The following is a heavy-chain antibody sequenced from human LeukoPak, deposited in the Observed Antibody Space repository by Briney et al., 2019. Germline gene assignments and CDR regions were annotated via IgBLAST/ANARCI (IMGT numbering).Heavy chain of an antibody. Sequence: PSETLSLTCTVSGGSLSSGDYYWSWIRQPAGKGLEWIGRIYTSGSTNYNPSLKSRITISVDTSKNQFSLKLSSVTAADTAVYYCASIGYCSGGSCYSSLYYMDVWGKGTTVTVSS. CDR2: IYTSGST. J-gene: IGHJ6*03. CDR1: GGSLSSGDYY. CDR3: ASIGYCSGGSCYSSLYYMDV. D-gene: IGHD2-15*01. V-gene: IGHV4-61*02.